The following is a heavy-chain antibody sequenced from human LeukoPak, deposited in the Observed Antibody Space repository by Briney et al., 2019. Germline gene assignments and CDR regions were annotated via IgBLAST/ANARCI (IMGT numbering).Heavy chain of an antibody. CDR2: ISGSGGST. Sequence: GGSLRPSCAASGFTFSSYAMSWVRQAPGKGLEWVSSISGSGGSTYYADSVKGRFTISRDNSKNTLYLQMNSLRAEDTAVYYCAKRNYDFWSGYYRRAENHFDYWGQGALVTVSS. CDR1: GFTFSSYA. V-gene: IGHV3-23*01. CDR3: AKRNYDFWSGYYRRAENHFDY. J-gene: IGHJ4*02. D-gene: IGHD3-3*01.